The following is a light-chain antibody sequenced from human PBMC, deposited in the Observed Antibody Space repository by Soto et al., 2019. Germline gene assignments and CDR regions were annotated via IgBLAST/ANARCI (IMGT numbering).Light chain of an antibody. CDR2: STR. CDR3: LLYYGGAQV. Sequence: QAVVTQEPSLTVSPGGTVTLTCASSTGAVTSGYYPNWFQQKPGQAPRPLIYSTRNRHSWTPARFSGSLLGGIAALTLSGVQPEDEAEYYCLLYYGGAQVFGGGTQLTVL. CDR1: TGAVTSGYY. V-gene: IGLV7-43*01. J-gene: IGLJ2*01.